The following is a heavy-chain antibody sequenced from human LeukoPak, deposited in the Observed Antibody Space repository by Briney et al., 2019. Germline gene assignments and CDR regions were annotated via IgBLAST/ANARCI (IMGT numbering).Heavy chain of an antibody. V-gene: IGHV1-2*02. J-gene: IGHJ5*02. CDR2: INPNSGGT. D-gene: IGHD6-19*01. Sequence: GASVKVSCKASGYTFTSYAMNWVRQAPGQGLEWMGWINPNSGGTNYAQKFQGRVTMTRDTSISTAYMELSRLRSDDTAVYYCARLREQSGPWGQGTLVTVSS. CDR1: GYTFTSYA. CDR3: ARLREQSGP.